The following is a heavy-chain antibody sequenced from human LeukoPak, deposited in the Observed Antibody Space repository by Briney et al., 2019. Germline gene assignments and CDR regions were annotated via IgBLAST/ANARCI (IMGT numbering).Heavy chain of an antibody. Sequence: PGRSLRLSCAASGFTFSSYAMHWVRQAPGKGLEWVAVISYDGSNKYYADSVKGRFTISRDNSKNTLYLQMNSLRAEDTAVYYCARDEQGRYRSWGQGTLVTVSS. CDR1: GFTFSSYA. CDR2: ISYDGSNK. CDR3: ARDEQGRYRS. J-gene: IGHJ5*02. V-gene: IGHV3-30*04. D-gene: IGHD1/OR15-1a*01.